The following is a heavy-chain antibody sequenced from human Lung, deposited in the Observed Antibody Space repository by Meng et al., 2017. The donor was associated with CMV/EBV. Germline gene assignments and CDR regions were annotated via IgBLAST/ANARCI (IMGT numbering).Heavy chain of an antibody. V-gene: IGHV3-53*01. CDR1: GFTVSSNY. Sequence: GGSLRLXCAASGFTVSSNYMNWVRQAPGKGLEWVSVIYSGGITYYADSVKGRFTISRDNSKNTLYLQMNSLRADDTAVYYCARDRRGDSSGYVFGTGYFDLWGRGTLVTVSS. D-gene: IGHD3-22*01. J-gene: IGHJ2*01. CDR2: IYSGGIT. CDR3: ARDRRGDSSGYVFGTGYFDL.